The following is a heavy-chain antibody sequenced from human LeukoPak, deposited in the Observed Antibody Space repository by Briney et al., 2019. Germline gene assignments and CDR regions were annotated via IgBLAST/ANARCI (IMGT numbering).Heavy chain of an antibody. CDR2: ISGSGGST. D-gene: IGHD6-19*01. Sequence: PGGSLRLSCAASGFTFSSYAMSWVRQAPGKGLEWVSAISGSGGSTYYADSVKGRFTISRDNSKNTLYLQMNSLRAEDTAVYYCAKSGQGAVASGSDYWGQGTLVTVSS. J-gene: IGHJ4*02. CDR1: GFTFSSYA. V-gene: IGHV3-23*01. CDR3: AKSGQGAVASGSDY.